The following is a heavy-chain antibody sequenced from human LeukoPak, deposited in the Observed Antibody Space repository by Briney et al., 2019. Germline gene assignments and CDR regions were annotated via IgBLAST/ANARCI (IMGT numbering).Heavy chain of an antibody. CDR3: ARAGGDSSGYYWYDDYYYGMDV. CDR1: GGSISSYY. V-gene: IGHV4-59*12. CDR2: IYYSGST. Sequence: SETLSLTCTVSGGSISSYYWSWIRQPPGKGLEWIGYIYYSGSTNYNPSLKSRVTISADTSKNQFSLKLSSVTAADTAVYYCARAGGDSSGYYWYDDYYYGMDVWGQGTTVTVSS. D-gene: IGHD3-22*01. J-gene: IGHJ6*02.